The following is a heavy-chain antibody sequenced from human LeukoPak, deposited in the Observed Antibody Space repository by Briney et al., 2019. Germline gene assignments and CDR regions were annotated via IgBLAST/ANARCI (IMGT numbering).Heavy chain of an antibody. CDR2: IYTSGST. V-gene: IGHV4-4*07. Sequence: SETLSLTCTVSGGSTSSYYWSWIRQPAGKGLEWIGRIYTSGSTNYNPSLKSRVTMSVDTSKNQFSLKLSSVTAADTAVYYCARDTLWFGELFSWGQGTLVTVSS. CDR1: GGSTSSYY. D-gene: IGHD3-10*01. CDR3: ARDTLWFGELFS. J-gene: IGHJ4*02.